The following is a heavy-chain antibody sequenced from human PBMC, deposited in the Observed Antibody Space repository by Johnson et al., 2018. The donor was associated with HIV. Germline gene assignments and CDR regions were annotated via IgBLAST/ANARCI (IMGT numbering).Heavy chain of an antibody. Sequence: MLLVESGGTLVQPVGSLRLSCVASGFTFGTYWMTWVRQAPGKGLEWVATIKLDGSDKYYLGSVKGRFTISRDNARNSLHLQLNSLRAEDTAGYYCARDHRAYCGGDCYSDAFDIWGQGTMVTVSS. CDR1: GFTFGTYW. CDR2: IKLDGSDK. V-gene: IGHV3-7*01. J-gene: IGHJ3*02. D-gene: IGHD2-21*02. CDR3: ARDHRAYCGGDCYSDAFDI.